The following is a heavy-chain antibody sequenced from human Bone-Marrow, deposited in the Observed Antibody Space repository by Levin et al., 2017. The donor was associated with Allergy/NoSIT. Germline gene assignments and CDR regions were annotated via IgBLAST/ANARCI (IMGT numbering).Heavy chain of an antibody. J-gene: IGHJ5*02. CDR2: IGKSATPI. Sequence: LSLTCVASGFTFRDYYMSWIRQAPGKGLEWISYIGKSATPIYYAESVKGRFTISRDNAKNSLFLEMDRLSVDDTAVYYCARASTVTTLQCFDPWGQGTLVTVSS. V-gene: IGHV3-11*01. D-gene: IGHD4-17*01. CDR1: GFTFRDYY. CDR3: ARASTVTTLQCFDP.